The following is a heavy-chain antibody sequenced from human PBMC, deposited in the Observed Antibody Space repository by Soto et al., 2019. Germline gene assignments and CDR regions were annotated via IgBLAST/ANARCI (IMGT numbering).Heavy chain of an antibody. J-gene: IGHJ4*02. CDR1: GSSISNGDCY. CDR3: ARFNLVGAAYSFDD. D-gene: IGHD1-26*01. CDR2: IYYSGRS. V-gene: IGHV4-30-4*01. Sequence: QAALEESGPGLVKPSQTMSLTCSVYGSSISNGDCYWSWIRQPPGKGLEWIGYIYYSGRSDCSPSLKSRVTLSVDRAKNQFSLILNSVTAADTAVYYCARFNLVGAAYSFDDWGQGTLVTVSS.